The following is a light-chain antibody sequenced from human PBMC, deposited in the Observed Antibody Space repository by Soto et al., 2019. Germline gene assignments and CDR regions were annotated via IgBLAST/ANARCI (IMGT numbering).Light chain of an antibody. Sequence: DTQMTQSPSSVSASARDSFTIXXRASQGVSDWVAWYQQKPGEAPKXMIYGSSSLLSGVPSRFSGTRSGTDFTLTISSLQPEDFATYYCQQANSYPWTFGQGTKVDIK. J-gene: IGKJ1*01. CDR3: QQANSYPWT. CDR2: GSS. CDR1: QGVSDW. V-gene: IGKV1-12*01.